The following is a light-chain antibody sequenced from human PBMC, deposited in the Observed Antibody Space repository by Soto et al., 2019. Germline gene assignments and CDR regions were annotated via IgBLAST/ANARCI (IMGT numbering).Light chain of an antibody. CDR1: QGISSW. J-gene: IGKJ4*01. Sequence: DIQMTQSPSSVSASVGDMVTINCRASQGISSWLALDHQKPGKAPKPPVYAAARLQSGVPSRFSGSGSGTDFTLTISSLQPEDFATYYCQQANSFPLTFGGGTKVEIK. V-gene: IGKV1-12*01. CDR2: AAA. CDR3: QQANSFPLT.